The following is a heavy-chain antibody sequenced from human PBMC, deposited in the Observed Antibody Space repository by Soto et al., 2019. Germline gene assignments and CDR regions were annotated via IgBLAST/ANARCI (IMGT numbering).Heavy chain of an antibody. J-gene: IGHJ4*02. Sequence: QLQLQESGPGLVKPWETLSLTCTVSGASVSSSTYYWGWVRQPPGKGLEWIGSVYRTGGTYYSPSLKSRVAISVVPSKKRLSLNLESVTAADTAVYFCFNGRYGSFDYWGQGTLVTVSS. D-gene: IGHD3-10*01. CDR3: FNGRYGSFDY. V-gene: IGHV4-39*02. CDR2: VYRTGGT. CDR1: GASVSSSTYY.